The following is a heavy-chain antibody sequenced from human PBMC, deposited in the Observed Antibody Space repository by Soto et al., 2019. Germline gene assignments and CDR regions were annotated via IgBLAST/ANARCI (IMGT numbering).Heavy chain of an antibody. CDR1: GFTFSSYA. J-gene: IGHJ6*02. V-gene: IGHV3-74*01. CDR2: MNGDGGTT. Sequence: PGGSLRLSCAASGFTFSSYAMSWFRQAPGKGLVWVSRMNGDGGTTDYADSVKGRFTISRDNAKNTLYLQMNSLRVEDTAVYYCASDLSGRADVWGQGTTVTVSS. D-gene: IGHD3-10*01. CDR3: ASDLSGRADV.